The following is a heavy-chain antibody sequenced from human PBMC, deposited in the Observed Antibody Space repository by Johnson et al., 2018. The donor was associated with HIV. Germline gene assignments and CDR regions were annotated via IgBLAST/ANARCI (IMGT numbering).Heavy chain of an antibody. CDR1: GFTFRSYW. V-gene: IGHV3-7*05. D-gene: IGHD3-3*01. CDR2: IKQHGSEK. CDR3: ARAPEVWELRHPGTFDV. J-gene: IGHJ3*01. Sequence: VQLVESGGGLVQPGGSLRLSCAASGFTFRSYWMSWVRQAPGKGLEWVANIKQHGSEKYYVDSVKGRFTISRDNAKNSLFLKMNSLRAEDTAVYYCARAPEVWELRHPGTFDVWGQGTLVTVSS.